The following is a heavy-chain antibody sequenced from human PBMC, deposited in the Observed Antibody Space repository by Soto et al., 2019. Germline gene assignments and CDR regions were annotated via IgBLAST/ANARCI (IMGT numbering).Heavy chain of an antibody. V-gene: IGHV3-9*01. D-gene: IGHD3-22*01. CDR1: GFTFDDYA. Sequence: GGSLRLSCAASGFTFDDYAMHWVRQAPGKGLEWVSGISWNSGSVGYADSVKGRFTISRDNAKNSLYLQMNSLRAEDTAFYYCAKDLTNYDSSGHYFDFWGQGTLVTVSS. CDR3: AKDLTNYDSSGHYFDF. CDR2: ISWNSGSV. J-gene: IGHJ4*02.